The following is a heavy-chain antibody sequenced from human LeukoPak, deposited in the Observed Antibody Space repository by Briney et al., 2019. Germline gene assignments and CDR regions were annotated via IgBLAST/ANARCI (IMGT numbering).Heavy chain of an antibody. CDR3: ARGGNRYCSGGSCYMFDY. CDR1: GFTFSSYD. V-gene: IGHV3-13*01. Sequence: PGGSLRLSCAASGFTFSSYDMHWVRQATGKGLEWVSAIGTAGDTYYPGSVKGRFTISRENAKNSLYLQMNSLRAGDTAVYYCARGGNRYCSGGSCYMFDYWGRGTLVTVSS. CDR2: IGTAGDT. J-gene: IGHJ4*02. D-gene: IGHD2-15*01.